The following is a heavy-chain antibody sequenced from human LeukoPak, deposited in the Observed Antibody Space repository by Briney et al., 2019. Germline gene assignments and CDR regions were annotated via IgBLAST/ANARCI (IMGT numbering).Heavy chain of an antibody. CDR2: ISGSGGST. J-gene: IGHJ4*02. D-gene: IGHD1-26*01. V-gene: IGHV3-23*01. CDR3: AKDFVGPDDY. Sequence: GGSLRLSCAASRFTFSSYAMSWVRRAPGKGLEWVSSISGSGGSTYYADSVKGRFTISRDNSKNTLYLQMNSLRAEDSAVYYCAKDFVGPDDYWGQGTLVTVSS. CDR1: RFTFSSYA.